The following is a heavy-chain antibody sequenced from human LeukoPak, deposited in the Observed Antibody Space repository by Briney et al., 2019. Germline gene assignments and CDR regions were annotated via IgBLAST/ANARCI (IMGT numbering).Heavy chain of an antibody. J-gene: IGHJ4*02. CDR3: AKVRTWRIVARDLPSGAFDY. D-gene: IGHD2-15*01. CDR2: ISGSGGST. Sequence: PGGSLRLSCAASGFTFSSYAMSWVRQAPGKGLEWVSAISGSGGSTYYADSVKGRFTISRDNSKNTLYLQMNSLRAEDTAVYYCAKVRTWRIVARDLPSGAFDYWGQGTLVTVSS. CDR1: GFTFSSYA. V-gene: IGHV3-23*01.